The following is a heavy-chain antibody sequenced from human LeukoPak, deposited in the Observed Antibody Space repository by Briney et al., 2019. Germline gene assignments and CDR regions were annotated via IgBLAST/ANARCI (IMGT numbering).Heavy chain of an antibody. D-gene: IGHD2-15*01. V-gene: IGHV3-30*03. J-gene: IGHJ4*02. CDR1: GFAFSSYG. CDR2: ISYDASNNK. Sequence: PGGSLRLSCAASGFAFSSYGMHWVRQAPGKGLEWVAVISYDASNNKYYADSVKGRFTISRDNAKNTLYLQMNSLRAEDTAVYYCARGSSVVGLDWGQGTLVTVSS. CDR3: ARGSSVVGLD.